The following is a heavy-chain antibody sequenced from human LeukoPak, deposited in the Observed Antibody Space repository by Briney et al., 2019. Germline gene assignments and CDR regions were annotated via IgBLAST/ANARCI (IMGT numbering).Heavy chain of an antibody. CDR2: IFYSGST. D-gene: IGHD3-22*01. V-gene: IGHV4-59*01. CDR3: ARIVGTYYYDHSGSYFHYYMDV. CDR1: DDSITMYY. Sequence: PSETLSLTFSVSDDSITMYYWSWIRQPPGKGLEWVVFIFYSGSTNYNPSLKSRVTISVDTSKNPFSLNLSSVTAADTAVYYCARIVGTYYYDHSGSYFHYYMDVWDKGTTVTVSS. J-gene: IGHJ6*03.